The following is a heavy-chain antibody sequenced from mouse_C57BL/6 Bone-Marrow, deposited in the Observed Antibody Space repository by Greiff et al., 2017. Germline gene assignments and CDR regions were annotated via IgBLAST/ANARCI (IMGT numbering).Heavy chain of an antibody. V-gene: IGHV5-9*01. CDR3: SRQVTTVLATKYFDV. Sequence: EVQLMESGGGLVKPGGSLKLSCAATGFNFSSYTMSWVRQTPGKRLQWVAAISGGGGNTYYPDSVKGRFTISSENDKNILYLQMSSLRSEDTALYYCSRQVTTVLATKYFDVWGTGTTVTVSS. CDR1: GFNFSSYT. D-gene: IGHD1-1*01. CDR2: ISGGGGNT. J-gene: IGHJ1*03.